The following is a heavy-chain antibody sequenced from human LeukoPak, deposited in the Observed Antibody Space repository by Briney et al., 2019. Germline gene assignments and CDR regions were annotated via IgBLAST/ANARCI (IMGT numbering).Heavy chain of an antibody. Sequence: HPGGSLRLSCVASGFTFSTFAVYWLRQAPGKGLEWVSAIGADVHSTNYADSVRGRFTISRDNSRNTLYLQMTSLRTDDTATYFCAKSTDYWFYGMDVWGKGTTVTVSS. D-gene: IGHD2-8*02. J-gene: IGHJ6*04. CDR3: AKSTDYWFYGMDV. V-gene: IGHV3-23*01. CDR2: IGADVHST. CDR1: GFTFSTFA.